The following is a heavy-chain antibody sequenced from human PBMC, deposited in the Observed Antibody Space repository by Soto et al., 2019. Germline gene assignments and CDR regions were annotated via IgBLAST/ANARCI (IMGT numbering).Heavy chain of an antibody. V-gene: IGHV4-39*01. CDR1: GGSFRSSGYY. Sequence: SETLSLTCTVSGGSFRSSGYYWGWIRQPPGKGLEWIGNIYYSGNTYYNPSLKSRLTISVDTSKNQFSLKLSSVTAADTAVYYCARHVNWGYYGIDGRGQGTMVTVSS. CDR3: ARHVNWGYYGIDG. CDR2: IYYSGNT. J-gene: IGHJ6*02. D-gene: IGHD7-27*01.